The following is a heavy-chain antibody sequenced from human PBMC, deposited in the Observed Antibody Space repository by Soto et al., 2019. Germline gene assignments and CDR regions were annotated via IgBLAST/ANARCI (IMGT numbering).Heavy chain of an antibody. D-gene: IGHD2-2*01. CDR2: IYRTGST. Sequence: ETLSLTCAVSSDSISSDYWWTWVRQSPGKGLEWIGEIYRTGSTNYNPSLENRVTMSVDKSKNQFSLKLTSVTAADTAVYYCAAVSGGCSRTTCQLDPWGQGTLVTVSS. CDR1: SDSISSDYW. J-gene: IGHJ5*02. CDR3: AAVSGGCSRTTCQLDP. V-gene: IGHV4-4*02.